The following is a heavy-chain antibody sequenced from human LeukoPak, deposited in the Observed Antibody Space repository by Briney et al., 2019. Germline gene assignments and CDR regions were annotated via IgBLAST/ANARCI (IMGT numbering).Heavy chain of an antibody. V-gene: IGHV1-46*01. D-gene: IGHD2-2*01. CDR2: INPNGGGT. CDR1: GYTFTSYY. Sequence: ASVKVSCKTSGYTFTSYYMHWMRQAPGQGLEWVGMINPNGGGTSSAQKSQGRVTMTRDTSTSTVYMELSSLRSEDTAVYYCAREHLNQPIVVVPAATDYWGQGTLVTVSS. CDR3: AREHLNQPIVVVPAATDY. J-gene: IGHJ4*02.